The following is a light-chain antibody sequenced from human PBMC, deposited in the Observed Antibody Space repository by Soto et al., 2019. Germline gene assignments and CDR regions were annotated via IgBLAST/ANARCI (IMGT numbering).Light chain of an antibody. Sequence: QSVLTQPPSASGTPGQRVTISCSGSSSNIGSNFVNWYQQLPGTAPKLLIYNNDQRPSGVPDRFSGSKSGTSASLAFSGLQSEDEAKYYCAAWDDSLNGVLFGGGTKLTVL. V-gene: IGLV1-44*01. J-gene: IGLJ2*01. CDR2: NND. CDR3: AAWDDSLNGVL. CDR1: SSNIGSNF.